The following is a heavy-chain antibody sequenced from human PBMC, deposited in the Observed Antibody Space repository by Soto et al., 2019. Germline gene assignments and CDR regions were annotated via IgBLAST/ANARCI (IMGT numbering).Heavy chain of an antibody. V-gene: IGHV4-39*01. D-gene: IGHD6-6*01. CDR1: GGSISSGSYY. J-gene: IGHJ4*02. CDR3: ARLNPRYSSSSPETDY. Sequence: PSETLSLTCTVSGGSISSGSYYWTWVRQHPGKGLEWIGCIYYSGSTYYNPSLKSRVTISVDTSKNQFSLKLSSVTAADTAVYYCARLNPRYSSSSPETDYWGQGTLVTVPQ. CDR2: IYYSGST.